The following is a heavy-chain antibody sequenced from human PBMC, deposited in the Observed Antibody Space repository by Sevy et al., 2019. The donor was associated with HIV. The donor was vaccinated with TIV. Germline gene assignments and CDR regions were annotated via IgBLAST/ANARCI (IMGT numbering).Heavy chain of an antibody. CDR2: IYYSGST. D-gene: IGHD3-3*01. CDR3: SIRFLEWLQSYWYFDL. CDR1: GGSISSSSYY. Sequence: SETLSLTYTVSGGSISSSSYYWGWIRQPPGKGLEWIGSIYYSGSTYYNPSLKSRVTISVDTSKNQFSLKLSSVTAADTSVYYCSIRFLEWLQSYWYFDLWGRGTLVTVSS. J-gene: IGHJ2*01. V-gene: IGHV4-39*01.